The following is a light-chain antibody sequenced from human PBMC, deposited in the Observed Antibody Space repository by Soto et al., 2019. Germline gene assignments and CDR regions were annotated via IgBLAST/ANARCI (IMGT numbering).Light chain of an antibody. CDR2: EVS. Sequence: QSVLTQPASVSGSPGQSITIPCTGTSSDVGGYNYVSWYQQHPGKAPKLMIYEVSNRPSGFSNRFSGSKSGNTASLTISGLQAEDEADYYCSSYTSSSTLVFGTGTKVTVL. V-gene: IGLV2-14*01. CDR3: SSYTSSSTLV. J-gene: IGLJ1*01. CDR1: SSDVGGYNY.